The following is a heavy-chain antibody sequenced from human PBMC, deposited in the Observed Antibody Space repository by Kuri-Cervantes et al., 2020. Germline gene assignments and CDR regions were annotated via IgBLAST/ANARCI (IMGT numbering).Heavy chain of an antibody. V-gene: IGHV3-NL1*01. D-gene: IGHD3-3*01. CDR2: IYSGGST. CDR3: ARAPYDFWSGYFIGYGMDV. J-gene: IGHJ6*02. CDR1: GFTFSSYG. Sequence: GESLKISCAASGFTFSSYGMHWVRQAPGKGLEWVSVIYSGGSTYYADSVKGRFTISRDNSKNTLYLQMNSLRAEDTAVYYCARAPYDFWSGYFIGYGMDVWGQGTTVTVSS.